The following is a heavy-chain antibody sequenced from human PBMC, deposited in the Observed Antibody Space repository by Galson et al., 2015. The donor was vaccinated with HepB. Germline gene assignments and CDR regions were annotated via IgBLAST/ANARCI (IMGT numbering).Heavy chain of an antibody. D-gene: IGHD6-13*01. Sequence: SLRLSCAASGFTFSSHTVNWVRQAPGKGLEWVSSISGSSSYIYYADTVKGRFTISRDNAKSSLYLQMSSLRAEDTAVYYCARSSRDIAASGRFDHWGQGTLVTVSS. J-gene: IGHJ4*02. CDR3: ARSSRDIAASGRFDH. CDR1: GFTFSSHT. CDR2: ISGSSSYI. V-gene: IGHV3-21*01.